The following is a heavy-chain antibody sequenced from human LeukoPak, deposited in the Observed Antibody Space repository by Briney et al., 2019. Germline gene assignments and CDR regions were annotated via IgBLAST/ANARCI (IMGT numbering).Heavy chain of an antibody. CDR2: IKEDGSEI. CDR1: GFNFSTYW. J-gene: IGHJ4*02. V-gene: IGHV3-7*01. Sequence: GGSLRLSCAASGFNFSTYWMTWVRQVLGKGLEWVANIKEDGSEIYYVDAVKGRFTISRDNAKTSLYLQMNSLRAEDTAVYYCARDLSGVTGYTYGRGIDYWGQGTLVTVSS. D-gene: IGHD5-18*01. CDR3: ARDLSGVTGYTYGRGIDY.